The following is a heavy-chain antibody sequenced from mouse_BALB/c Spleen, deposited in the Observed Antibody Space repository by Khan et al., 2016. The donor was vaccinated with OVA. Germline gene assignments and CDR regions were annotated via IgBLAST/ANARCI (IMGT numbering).Heavy chain of an antibody. J-gene: IGHJ3*01. Sequence: VQLKQSGPELVEPGASVKMSCKASGYTFTNYVIHWVKQKPGQGLEWIGYINPDNAGTRYNEKFKDKATLTSDISSTSAYMELLSLTSEDSAVYCCAREASSWDFSFPYWCQGTLVTVSA. V-gene: IGHV1S136*01. CDR1: GYTFTNYV. CDR2: INPDNAGT. CDR3: AREASSWDFSFPY. D-gene: IGHD4-1*01.